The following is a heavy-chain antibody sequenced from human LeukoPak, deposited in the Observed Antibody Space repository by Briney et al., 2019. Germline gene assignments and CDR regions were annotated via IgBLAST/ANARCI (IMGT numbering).Heavy chain of an antibody. D-gene: IGHD3-22*01. V-gene: IGHV3-30-3*01. CDR2: ISYDGSNK. J-gene: IGHJ4*02. CDR1: GFTFSSYA. CDR3: AREDYYDSSGPFDC. Sequence: GGSLRLSCAASGFTFSSYAMHWVRQAPGKGLEWVAVISYDGSNKYYADSVKGRFTISRDNSKNTLYLQMNSLRAEDTAVYYCAREDYYDSSGPFDCWGQGTLVTVSS.